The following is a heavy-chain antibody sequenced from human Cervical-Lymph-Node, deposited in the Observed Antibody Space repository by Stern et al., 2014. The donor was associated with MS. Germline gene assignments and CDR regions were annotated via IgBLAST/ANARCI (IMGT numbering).Heavy chain of an antibody. CDR2: INPSCGST. D-gene: IGHD3-22*01. CDR1: GYTFTSSY. Sequence: VQLVESGTEVKKPGASVKVSCKASGYTFTSSYIHWVRLAPGQGLQWVGIINPSCGSTRNAQKFQGRVTLTKDTSTSTVYMELSGLTSEDTAIYFCAKDGGYYSDLAYWGQGTLVTVSS. CDR3: AKDGGYYSDLAY. J-gene: IGHJ4*02. V-gene: IGHV1-46*01.